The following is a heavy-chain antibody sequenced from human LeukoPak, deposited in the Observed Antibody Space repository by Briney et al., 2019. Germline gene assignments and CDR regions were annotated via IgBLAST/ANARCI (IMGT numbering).Heavy chain of an antibody. CDR2: ISSSSSYI. CDR1: GFTFNSYS. D-gene: IGHD2-15*01. J-gene: IGHJ3*02. V-gene: IGHV3-21*01. CDR3: ARDYVIAATLDAFDI. Sequence: GGSLRLSCAASGFTFNSYSMNWVRQAPGKGLEWVSSISSSSSYIYYADSVKGRFTISRDNAKNSLYLQMNSLRAEDTAVYYCARDYVIAATLDAFDIWGQGTMFTVSS.